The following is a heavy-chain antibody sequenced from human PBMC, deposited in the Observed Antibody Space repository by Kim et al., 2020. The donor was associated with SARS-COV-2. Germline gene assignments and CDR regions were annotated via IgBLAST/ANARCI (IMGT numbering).Heavy chain of an antibody. CDR1: GYTFTSQG. V-gene: IGHV1-18*01. CDR2: ISPLNGKT. CDR3: ARDGGITRGIDV. D-gene: IGHD1-7*01. J-gene: IGHJ6*01. Sequence: APVKVSCKASGYTFTSQGITWVRQAPGQGPEWMGWISPLNGKTKFAQKFEGRVVMTRETSTTTVEMELRSLTSDDTAVYYCARDGGITRGIDVWGQGTPV.